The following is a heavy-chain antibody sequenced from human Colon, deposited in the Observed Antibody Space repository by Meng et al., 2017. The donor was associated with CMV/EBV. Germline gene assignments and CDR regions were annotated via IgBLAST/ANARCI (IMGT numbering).Heavy chain of an antibody. CDR1: GGTFSSNA. Sequence: SVKVSCKASGGTFSSNAIYWVRQAPGQGFEWIGGIIPIFGSSNYAQKYEDRVTMTTDESLTTAYMELRSLTYDDTAVYFCARGKGPIAAAGTATDHWGQGTPVTVSS. CDR3: ARGKGPIAAAGTATDH. V-gene: IGHV1-69*05. CDR2: IIPIFGSS. D-gene: IGHD6-13*01. J-gene: IGHJ4*02.